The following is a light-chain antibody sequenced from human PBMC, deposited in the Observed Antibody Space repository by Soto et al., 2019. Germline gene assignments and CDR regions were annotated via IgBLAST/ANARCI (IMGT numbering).Light chain of an antibody. Sequence: ALTQPASVSGSPGQSITISCTGTSSDVGGYNYVSWYQQHPGKAPKLMIYEVSNRPSGVSNRFSGSKSGNTASLTISGLQAEDEADYYCSSYTSSSTYVFGTGTQLTVL. CDR1: SSDVGGYNY. CDR3: SSYTSSSTYV. J-gene: IGLJ1*01. CDR2: EVS. V-gene: IGLV2-14*01.